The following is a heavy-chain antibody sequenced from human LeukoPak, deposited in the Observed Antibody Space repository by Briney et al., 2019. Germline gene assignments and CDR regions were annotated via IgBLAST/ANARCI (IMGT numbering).Heavy chain of an antibody. J-gene: IGHJ4*02. D-gene: IGHD5-18*01. V-gene: IGHV3-74*01. Sequence: GGSLRLSCAASGFTFSSYWMHWVRQAPGKGLVWVSRINSDGSSTSYADSVKGRLTISRDKAKNTLYLQMNSLRAEDTAVYYCARGGVYSYGSFDYWGQGTLVTASS. CDR3: ARGGVYSYGSFDY. CDR2: INSDGSST. CDR1: GFTFSSYW.